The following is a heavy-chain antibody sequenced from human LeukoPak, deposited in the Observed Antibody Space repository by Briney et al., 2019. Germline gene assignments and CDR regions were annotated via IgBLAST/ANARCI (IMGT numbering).Heavy chain of an antibody. CDR1: GGSISSSNYY. CDR2: IYYSGHT. J-gene: IGHJ6*03. Sequence: SETLSLTCTVSGGSISSSNYYWGWIRQPPGNGLERIGTIYYSGHTYYNPSLKSRVTIFVDTSQNQFSLKLSSVTAADTAVYYCARHRRDHDFWSGSNPTDYYYYMDVWGKGTSVTVSS. CDR3: ARHRRDHDFWSGSNPTDYYYYMDV. V-gene: IGHV4-39*01. D-gene: IGHD3-3*01.